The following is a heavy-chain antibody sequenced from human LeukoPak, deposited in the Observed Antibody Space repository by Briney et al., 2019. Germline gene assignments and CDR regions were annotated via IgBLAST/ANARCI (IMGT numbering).Heavy chain of an antibody. CDR2: IYYSGST. D-gene: IGHD1-26*01. CDR1: GSSISSYY. J-gene: IGHJ3*02. CDR3: ASDSGSYLDTFDI. Sequence: SETLSLTRTVSGSSISSYYWSWIRQPPGKGLEWLGCIYYSGSTKYNPSLKSRVTISLDTSKNQFSLKLSSVTAADTAVYYCASDSGSYLDTFDIWGQGTMVTVSS. V-gene: IGHV4-59*08.